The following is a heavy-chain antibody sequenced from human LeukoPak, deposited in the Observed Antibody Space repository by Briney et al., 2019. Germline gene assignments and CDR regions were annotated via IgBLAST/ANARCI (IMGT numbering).Heavy chain of an antibody. V-gene: IGHV1-69*04. J-gene: IGHJ4*02. CDR1: GGTFSSYA. Sequence: SVKVSCKASGGTFSSYAISWVRQAPGQGLEWMGRIIPILGIANYAQKFQGRVTITADKSTSTAYMELSSLRSEDTAVYYCARVYYYDSSGYPIDYWGQGTLVTVSS. D-gene: IGHD3-22*01. CDR2: IIPILGIA. CDR3: ARVYYYDSSGYPIDY.